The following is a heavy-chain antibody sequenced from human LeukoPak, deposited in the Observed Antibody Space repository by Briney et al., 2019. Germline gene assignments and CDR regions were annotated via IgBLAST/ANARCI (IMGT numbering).Heavy chain of an antibody. CDR3: GRGHWGLDY. V-gene: IGHV3-30*04. D-gene: IGHD7-27*01. CDR1: GFTFSSYA. CDR2: ISYDGSNK. Sequence: GRSLRLSCAASGFTFSSYAMHWVRQAPGKGLEWGAVISYDGSNKYYADSVKGRFTTCRDNAKSSLSLQMNSLRAEDTAVYYCGRGHWGLDYWGQGALVTVSS. J-gene: IGHJ4*02.